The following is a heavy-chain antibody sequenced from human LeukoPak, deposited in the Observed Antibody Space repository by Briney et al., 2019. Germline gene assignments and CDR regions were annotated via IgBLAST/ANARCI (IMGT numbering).Heavy chain of an antibody. Sequence: PSETLSLTCAVSGGSFSGYYWSWIRQPPGKGREWIGEINHSGSTNYNPSLKSRVTVSVDTSKNQFSLKLSSVTAADTAVYYCARGLTMVRNKFDYWGQGTLVTVSS. CDR3: ARGLTMVRNKFDY. D-gene: IGHD3-10*01. CDR2: INHSGST. J-gene: IGHJ4*02. V-gene: IGHV4-34*01. CDR1: GGSFSGYY.